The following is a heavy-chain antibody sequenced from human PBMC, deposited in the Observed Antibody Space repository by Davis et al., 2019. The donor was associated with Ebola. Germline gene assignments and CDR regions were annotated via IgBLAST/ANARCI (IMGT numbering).Heavy chain of an antibody. Sequence: GGSLRPSCAAFGFIFSSYGMHCRRQAPGKGLEWEAVIWYDGSNKYYADSVKGRITISRDNSKNTLYLQMNSLRAEDTAVYYCAKDPWGAPLWFGGNWFNPWGQRTLVTVSS. CDR3: AKDPWGAPLWFGGNWFNP. V-gene: IGHV3-33*06. D-gene: IGHD3-10*01. CDR2: IWYDGSNK. CDR1: GFIFSSYG. J-gene: IGHJ5*02.